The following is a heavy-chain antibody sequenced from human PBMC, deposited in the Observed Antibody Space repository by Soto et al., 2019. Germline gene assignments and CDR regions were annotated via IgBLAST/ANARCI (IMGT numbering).Heavy chain of an antibody. CDR1: GGSFRRYA. D-gene: IGHD2-2*01. CDR2: ILPIFGSP. Sequence: QVQLVQSGAELKKPGSSVKVSCKASGGSFRRYAISWVQQAPGQGLEWMGGILPIFGSPSHAQKFQGRVTITADESANTIYLELTSLTSDDTAMYYCVFGDCTSTSCSYYFYGLDVWGQGTTVTVSS. V-gene: IGHV1-69*01. J-gene: IGHJ6*02. CDR3: VFGDCTSTSCSYYFYGLDV.